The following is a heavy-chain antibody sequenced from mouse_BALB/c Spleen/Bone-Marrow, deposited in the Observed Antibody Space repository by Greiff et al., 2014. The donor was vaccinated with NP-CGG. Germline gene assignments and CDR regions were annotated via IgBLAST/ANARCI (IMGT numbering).Heavy chain of an antibody. CDR3: ASYRLRTYFDY. J-gene: IGHJ2*01. D-gene: IGHD2-14*01. CDR1: GFNIKDTY. CDR2: IDPANGNT. V-gene: IGHV14-3*02. Sequence: EVQLQQSGAELVKPGASVRLSCTASGFNIKDTYIHWVKQRPEQGLEWIGRIDPANGNTKYDPKFQGKATITADTSSNTAHLQLSSLTSEDTAVYYCASYRLRTYFDYWGQGTTLTVSS.